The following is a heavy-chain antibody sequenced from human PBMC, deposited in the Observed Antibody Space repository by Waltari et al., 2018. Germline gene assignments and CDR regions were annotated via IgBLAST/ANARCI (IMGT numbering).Heavy chain of an antibody. V-gene: IGHV4-39*07. CDR2: SSYSRNT. J-gene: IGHJ4*02. Sequence: QLQLQESGPGLVKPSETLSLTCTVSSGAISSSGYYWGWIRQPPGKGLEWMGSSSYSRNTYYNPSLKNRVTISVDSSKNQFSLKVTSVTAADTAVYYCAKVWKNYRTDYWGQGTLVTVSS. CDR3: AKVWKNYRTDY. CDR1: SGAISSSGYY. D-gene: IGHD1-7*01.